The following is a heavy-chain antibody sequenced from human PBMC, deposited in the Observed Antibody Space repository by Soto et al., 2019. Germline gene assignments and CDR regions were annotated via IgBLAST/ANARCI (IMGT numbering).Heavy chain of an antibody. V-gene: IGHV3-23*01. Sequence: GGSLRLSCAASGFTFSSYAMSWVRQAPGKGLEWVSAISGSGGSTYYADSVKGRFTISRDNSKNTLYLQMNSLRAEDTAVYYCAKETLTSYYYGSGSYLDYWGQGTLVTVSS. D-gene: IGHD3-10*01. J-gene: IGHJ4*02. CDR3: AKETLTSYYYGSGSYLDY. CDR1: GFTFSSYA. CDR2: ISGSGGST.